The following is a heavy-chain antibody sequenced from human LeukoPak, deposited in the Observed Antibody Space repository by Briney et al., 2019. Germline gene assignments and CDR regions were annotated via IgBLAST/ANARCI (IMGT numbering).Heavy chain of an antibody. CDR2: ISAYNGNT. V-gene: IGHV1-18*01. Sequence: ASVKVSCKASGGTFISYAISWVRQAPGQGLEWMGWISAYNGNTNYAQKLQGRVTMTTDTSTSTAYMELRSLRSDDTAVYYCARDGIQLWLKAADAFDIWGQGTMVTVSS. D-gene: IGHD5-18*01. CDR1: GGTFISYA. CDR3: ARDGIQLWLKAADAFDI. J-gene: IGHJ3*02.